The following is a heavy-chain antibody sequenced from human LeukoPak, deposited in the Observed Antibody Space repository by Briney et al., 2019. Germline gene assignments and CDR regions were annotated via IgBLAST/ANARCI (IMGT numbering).Heavy chain of an antibody. D-gene: IGHD5-24*01. J-gene: IGHJ5*02. CDR3: ARDSGGYNGHGDNWFDP. Sequence: GRSLRLSCAASGFTFSSYGMHWVRQAPGKGLEWVAVIWYDGSNKYYADSVKGRFTISRDNSKNTLYLQMNSLRAEDTAVYYCARDSGGYNGHGDNWFDPWGQGTLVTVSS. V-gene: IGHV3-33*08. CDR2: IWYDGSNK. CDR1: GFTFSSYG.